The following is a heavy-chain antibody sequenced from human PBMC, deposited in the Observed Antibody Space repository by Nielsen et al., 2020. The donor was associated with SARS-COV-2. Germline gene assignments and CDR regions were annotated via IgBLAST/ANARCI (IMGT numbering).Heavy chain of an antibody. CDR3: ARDGGYSSSWSQGSYDMDV. J-gene: IGHJ6*02. D-gene: IGHD6-13*01. V-gene: IGHV1-69*01. Sequence: WVRQAPGQGLEWMGGIIPIFGTANYAQKFQGRVTITADESTSTAYMELSSLRSEDTAVYYCARDGGYSSSWSQGSYDMDVWGQGTTVTVSS. CDR2: IIPIFGTA.